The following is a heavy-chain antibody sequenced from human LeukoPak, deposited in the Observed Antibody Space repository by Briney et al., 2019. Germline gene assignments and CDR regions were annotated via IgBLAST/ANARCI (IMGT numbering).Heavy chain of an antibody. J-gene: IGHJ4*02. V-gene: IGHV3-30*19. CDR1: GFTFSSYG. D-gene: IGHD2-2*02. CDR2: ISYDGSNQ. CDR3: ARDSIVVVPAAIRGGIWD. Sequence: GGSLRLSCAASGFTFSSYGMHGVRQAPGQGLEWAAVISYDGSNQYYADSVKGRFTISRDNSKNTLYLPMNSLRAEDTAVYYCARDSIVVVPAAIRGGIWDWGQGTLVTVSS.